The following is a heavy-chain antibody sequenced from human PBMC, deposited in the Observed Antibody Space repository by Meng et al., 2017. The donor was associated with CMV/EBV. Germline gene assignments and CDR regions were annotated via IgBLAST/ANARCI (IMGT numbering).Heavy chain of an antibody. Sequence: ASVKVSCKASGYTFTGYGISWVRQAPGQGLEWMGWISAYNGNTNYAQKLQGRVTMTTDTSTSTAYMELRSLRSDDTAVYYCVRDGLQGYDFWSGYYSYYYYYGMDVWGQGTTVTVSS. CDR3: VRDGLQGYDFWSGYYSYYYYYGMDV. D-gene: IGHD3-3*01. J-gene: IGHJ6*02. V-gene: IGHV1-18*01. CDR2: ISAYNGNT. CDR1: GYTFTGYG.